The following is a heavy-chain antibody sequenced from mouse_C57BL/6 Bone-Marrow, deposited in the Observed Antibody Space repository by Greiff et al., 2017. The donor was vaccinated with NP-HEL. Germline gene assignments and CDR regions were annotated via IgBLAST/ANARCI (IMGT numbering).Heavy chain of an antibody. CDR1: GYTFTNYW. J-gene: IGHJ1*03. CDR3: ARSNGHYWYFDV. V-gene: IGHV1-63*01. CDR2: IYPGGGYT. Sequence: QVQLQQSGAELVRPGTSVKMSCKASGYTFTNYWIGWAKQRPGHGLEWIGDIYPGGGYTNYNEKFKGKATLTVDKSSSTAYMQFSSLTSEDSAIYYCARSNGHYWYFDVWGTGTAVTVSA.